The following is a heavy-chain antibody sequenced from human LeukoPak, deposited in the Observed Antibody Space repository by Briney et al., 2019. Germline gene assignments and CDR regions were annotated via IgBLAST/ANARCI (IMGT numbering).Heavy chain of an antibody. CDR2: INHSGST. D-gene: IGHD3-10*01. J-gene: IGHJ4*02. V-gene: IGHV4-34*01. CDR1: GGSFSGYY. Sequence: PSETLSLTCAVYGGSFSGYYWSWIRQPPGKGLEWIGEINHSGSTNYNPSLKSRVTISVDTSKNQFSLKLSSVTAADTAVYYCAGYGSGSSNFWGQGTLVTVSS. CDR3: AGYGSGSSNF.